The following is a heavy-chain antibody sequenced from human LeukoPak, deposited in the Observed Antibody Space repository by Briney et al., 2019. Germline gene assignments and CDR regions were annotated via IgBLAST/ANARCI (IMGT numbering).Heavy chain of an antibody. Sequence: GGSLTLSCEASGFTFSTNAIHWVRQAPGQGLQYVSAISGNGGSTYYADSVKDRFTISRDNSKNTVYLQMGSLRAEDMAVYYCARVKYNDIWSGYSPPDYWGQGTLVSVLS. CDR2: ISGNGGST. CDR3: ARVKYNDIWSGYSPPDY. D-gene: IGHD3-3*01. CDR1: GFTFSTNA. J-gene: IGHJ4*02. V-gene: IGHV3-64*02.